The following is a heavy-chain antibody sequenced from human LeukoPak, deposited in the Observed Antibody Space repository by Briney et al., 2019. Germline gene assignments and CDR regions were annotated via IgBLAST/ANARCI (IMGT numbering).Heavy chain of an antibody. CDR1: AFSFSDYN. CDR2: ITSTGSYI. CDR3: AQERVVTGS. V-gene: IGHV3-21*04. Sequence: GGSLRLSCAASAFSFSDYNMNWVRQAPGKGLEWVSSITSTGSYIYYADSVKGRFTISRDNSKNTLYLQMNSLRAEDTAVYYCAQERVVTGSWGQGTLVTVSS. D-gene: IGHD2-21*02. J-gene: IGHJ4*02.